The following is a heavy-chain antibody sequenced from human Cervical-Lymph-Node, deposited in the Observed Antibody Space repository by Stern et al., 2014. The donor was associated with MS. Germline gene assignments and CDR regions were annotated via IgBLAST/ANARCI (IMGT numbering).Heavy chain of an antibody. CDR2: INPNSGST. CDR3: ARDRYGDPFDY. V-gene: IGHV1-2*02. J-gene: IGHJ4*02. CDR1: GYTFRDYY. Sequence: QVQLVQSGAELKKPGASMKVSCKTSGYTFRDYYIQWVRQAPGPGLEYMGWINPNSGSTNYAQKFRGRVTMTSDTSINTAYLELNGLQSDDTAIYYCARDRYGDPFDYWGQGTLVTVSS. D-gene: IGHD4-17*01.